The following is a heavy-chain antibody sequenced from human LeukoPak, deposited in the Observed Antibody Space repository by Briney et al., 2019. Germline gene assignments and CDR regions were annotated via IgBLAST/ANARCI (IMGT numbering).Heavy chain of an antibody. Sequence: SETLSLTCTVSGGSISSGSYYWSWIRQPAGKGLEWIGRIYTSGSTNYNPSLKSRVTMSVDTSKNQFSLKLSSVTAADTAVYYCARSQDQFDWLLWFDYWGQGTLVTVSS. CDR3: ARSQDQFDWLLWFDY. D-gene: IGHD3-9*01. CDR1: GGSISSGSYY. V-gene: IGHV4-61*02. CDR2: IYTSGST. J-gene: IGHJ4*02.